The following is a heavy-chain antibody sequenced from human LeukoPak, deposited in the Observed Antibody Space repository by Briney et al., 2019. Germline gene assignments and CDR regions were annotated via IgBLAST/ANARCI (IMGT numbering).Heavy chain of an antibody. CDR1: GFTFSSYW. CDR2: IKQDGSEK. J-gene: IGHJ4*02. V-gene: IGHV3-7*01. CDR3: ARDSLRGYSYGSIDY. Sequence: GGSLRLSCAASGFTFSSYWMSWVRQAPGKGLEWVANIKQDGSEKYYVDSVKGRFTISRDNAKNSLYLQMNSLRAEDTAVYYCARDSLRGYSYGSIDYWGQGTLVTVSS. D-gene: IGHD5-18*01.